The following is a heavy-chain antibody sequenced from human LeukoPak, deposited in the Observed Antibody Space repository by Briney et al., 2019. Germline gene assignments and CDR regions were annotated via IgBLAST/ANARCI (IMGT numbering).Heavy chain of an antibody. Sequence: PGGSLRLSCAASGFTFSSYAMHWVRQAPGKGLNWVAFIRYDGNNKYYADSVKGRFTISRDTSKNTLYLQMNSLRAEDTALYYCVKTLGGGNYGFDYWGQGTLVTVSS. D-gene: IGHD3-16*01. CDR3: VKTLGGGNYGFDY. CDR2: IRYDGNNK. CDR1: GFTFSSYA. V-gene: IGHV3-30*02. J-gene: IGHJ4*02.